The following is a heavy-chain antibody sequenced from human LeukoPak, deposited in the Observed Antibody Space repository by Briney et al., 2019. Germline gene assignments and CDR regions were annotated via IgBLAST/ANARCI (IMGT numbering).Heavy chain of an antibody. D-gene: IGHD3-22*01. CDR1: GFTFSSYA. V-gene: IGHV3-23*01. J-gene: IGHJ4*02. Sequence: GGSLRLSCAASGFTFSSYAMSWVRQAPGKGLEWASAISGSGGSTYYADSVKGRFTISRDNSKNTLYLQMNSLRAEDTAVYYCAKAVGGGYYYDSSGRTFDYWGQGTLVTVSS. CDR3: AKAVGGGYYYDSSGRTFDY. CDR2: ISGSGGST.